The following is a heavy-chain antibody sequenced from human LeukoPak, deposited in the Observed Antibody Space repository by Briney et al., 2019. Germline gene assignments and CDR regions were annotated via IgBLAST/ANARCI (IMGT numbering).Heavy chain of an antibody. D-gene: IGHD6-19*01. CDR3: AKRYAVAGHFDY. J-gene: IGHJ4*02. CDR1: KITFTSAW. CDR2: ISGSGGST. V-gene: IGHV3-23*01. Sequence: GGSLRLSCVASKITFTSAWTSWVRQAPGKGLEWVSAISGSGGSTYYADSVKGRFTISRDNSKNTLYLQMNSLRAEDTAVYYCAKRYAVAGHFDYWGQGTLVTVSS.